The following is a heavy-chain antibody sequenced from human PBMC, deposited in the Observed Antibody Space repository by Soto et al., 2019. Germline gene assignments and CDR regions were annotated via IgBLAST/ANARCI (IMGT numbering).Heavy chain of an antibody. CDR2: IYKSATT. Sequence: LSLTCSVSGDSISTVDYFWAWIRQPPGQALEYIGYIYKSATTYYNPSFESRVAISLDTSKSQFSLNVTSVTAADTAVYFCARGRYCLTGRCFPNWFDSWGQGTLVTVSS. V-gene: IGHV4-30-4*01. D-gene: IGHD2-15*01. J-gene: IGHJ5*01. CDR3: ARGRYCLTGRCFPNWFDS. CDR1: GDSISTVDYF.